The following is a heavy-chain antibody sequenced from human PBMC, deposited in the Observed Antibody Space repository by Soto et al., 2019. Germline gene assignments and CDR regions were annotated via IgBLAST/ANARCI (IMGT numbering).Heavy chain of an antibody. D-gene: IGHD1-1*01. V-gene: IGHV3-7*01. CDR1: GFTSSDHW. CDR2: IKPGGSAK. J-gene: IGHJ5*02. CDR3: LASGTASS. Sequence: EVQVVESGGGLVQPGGSLRLSCAASGFTSSDHWMNWVRQAPGKGLEWVANIKPGGSAKYYADSVRGRFTISRDNAKNSVNLQMDSLRAEDTALYYCLASGTASSWGQGTLVTVSS.